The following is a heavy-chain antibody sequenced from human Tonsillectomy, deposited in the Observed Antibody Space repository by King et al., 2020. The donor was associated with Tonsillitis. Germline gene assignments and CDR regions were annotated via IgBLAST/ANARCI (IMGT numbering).Heavy chain of an antibody. CDR3: AKDIEDRYGYFSSVCDI. CDR1: IFTFSSYA. Sequence: VQLVESGGGLVQPGGSQRLSCAASIFTFSSYAMSWVRQAPGKGLEWVSTISGSGGSTYYADSVKGRFTISRDNSKNTVYLQMNSLRAEDTAVYYCAKDIEDRYGYFSSVCDIWGQGTMVAVSS. J-gene: IGHJ3*02. V-gene: IGHV3-23*04. D-gene: IGHD5-18*01. CDR2: ISGSGGST.